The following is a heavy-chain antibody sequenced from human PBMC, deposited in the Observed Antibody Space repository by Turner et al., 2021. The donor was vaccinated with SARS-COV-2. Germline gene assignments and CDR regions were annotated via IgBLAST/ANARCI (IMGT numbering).Heavy chain of an antibody. J-gene: IGHJ4*02. Sequence: QVQLVQSGAEMKKPGSSMKVSCKASGGTFSSYAISWVRQAPGQGLEWMGGIIPIFGTTNYAQKFQGRVTVTADESTSTAYMELSSLRSDDTAVYYCARVSTFDSSGYSVDYWGQGTLVTVSS. CDR3: ARVSTFDSSGYSVDY. CDR2: IIPIFGTT. V-gene: IGHV1-69*01. D-gene: IGHD3-22*01. CDR1: GGTFSSYA.